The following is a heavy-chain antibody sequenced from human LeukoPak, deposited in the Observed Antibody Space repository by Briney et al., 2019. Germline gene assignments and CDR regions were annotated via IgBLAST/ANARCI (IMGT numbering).Heavy chain of an antibody. CDR1: GFTFSSYA. V-gene: IGHV3-7*03. CDR3: ARGGDFGIPAPLGIDAFDI. CDR2: IKQDGSEK. Sequence: GGSLRLSWAASGFTFSSYAMSWVRQAPGKGLEWVANIKQDGSEKYYVDSVKGRFTISRDDSKSTAYLEMNSLKVEDTAVYYCARGGDFGIPAPLGIDAFDIWGQGTMVTVSS. D-gene: IGHD2-2*01. J-gene: IGHJ3*02.